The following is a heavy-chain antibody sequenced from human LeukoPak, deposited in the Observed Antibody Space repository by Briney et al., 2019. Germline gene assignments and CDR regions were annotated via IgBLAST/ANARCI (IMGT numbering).Heavy chain of an antibody. J-gene: IGHJ5*02. Sequence: PGGSLRLSCAASGFTFSSYWMHWVRQAPGMGLVWVSRINSDGSSTGYADSVKGRFTIARDNAKNMLYLQMNSLRAEDTAVYYCAREHCSGGSFYSDPWGQGTLVTVSS. D-gene: IGHD2-15*01. CDR2: INSDGSST. V-gene: IGHV3-74*01. CDR3: AREHCSGGSFYSDP. CDR1: GFTFSSYW.